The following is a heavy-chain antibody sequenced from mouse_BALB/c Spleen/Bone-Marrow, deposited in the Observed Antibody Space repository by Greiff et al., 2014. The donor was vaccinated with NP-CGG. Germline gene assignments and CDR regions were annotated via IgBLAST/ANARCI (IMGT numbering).Heavy chain of an antibody. J-gene: IGHJ3*01. V-gene: IGHV14-3*02. CDR2: IDPANGNT. Sequence: LMESGAELVKPGASVKLSCTASGFNIKDTYMHWVKQRPEQGLEWIGRIDPANGNTKYDPKFQGKATITADTSSNTAYLQLSSLTSEDTAVYYCARPDLFAYWGQGTLVTVSA. CDR1: GFNIKDTY. CDR3: ARPDLFAY.